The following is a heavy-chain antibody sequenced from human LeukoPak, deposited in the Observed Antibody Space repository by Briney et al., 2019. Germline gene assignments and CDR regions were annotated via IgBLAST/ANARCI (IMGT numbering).Heavy chain of an antibody. CDR2: IIPILGIA. D-gene: IGHD2-15*01. J-gene: IGHJ6*02. CDR1: GGTFSSYA. CDR3: AYEANCSGGSCYYYYYGMDV. V-gene: IGHV1-69*04. Sequence: ASVKVSCKASGGTFSSYAISWVRQAPGQGLEWMGRIIPILGIANYAQKFQGRVTITADKSTSTAYMELSSLRSEDTAVYYCAYEANCSGGSCYYYYYGMDVWGQGTTVTVSS.